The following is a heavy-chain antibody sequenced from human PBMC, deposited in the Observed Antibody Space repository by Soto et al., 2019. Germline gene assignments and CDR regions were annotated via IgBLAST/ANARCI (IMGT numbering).Heavy chain of an antibody. V-gene: IGHV1-69*01. CDR3: ARERNRSSWYPSNYYYYYGMDV. D-gene: IGHD6-13*01. J-gene: IGHJ6*02. CDR1: GSTFSSYA. CDR2: IIPIFGTA. Sequence: QVQLVQSGAEVKKPGSSVKVSCKASGSTFSSYAISWVRQAPGQGLEWMGGIIPIFGTANYAQKFQGRVPITADEHTSTAYMELSSLSSEDTDVYYCARERNRSSWYPSNYYYYYGMDVWGQGTTVTVSS.